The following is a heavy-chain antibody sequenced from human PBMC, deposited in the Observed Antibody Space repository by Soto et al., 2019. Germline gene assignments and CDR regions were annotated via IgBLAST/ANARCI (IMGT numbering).Heavy chain of an antibody. CDR2: ITYDGSFQ. V-gene: IGHV3-30*18. J-gene: IGHJ4*02. CDR1: GFNFDNYG. CDR3: AKDRVGGTFYTPLGF. D-gene: IGHD1-7*01. Sequence: RLSCQASGFNFDNYGMHWVRQAPGKGLEWVAVITYDGSFQYYADSVKGRFTISRDNSKNTLFLHLNTLKPEDTAVYHCAKDRVGGTFYTPLGFWGQGTLVTVSS.